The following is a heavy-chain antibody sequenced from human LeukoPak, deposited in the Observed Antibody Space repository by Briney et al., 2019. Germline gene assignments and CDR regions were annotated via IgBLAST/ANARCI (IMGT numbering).Heavy chain of an antibody. D-gene: IGHD5-12*01. CDR3: ATARYRGYAYFDY. CDR2: FDPEDGET. CDR1: GYTVTDLS. J-gene: IGHJ4*02. Sequence: ASVKVSCKVSGYTVTDLSIHWVRQAPGKGLEWMGGFDPEDGETIYAQKFQGRVTMTEDASTDTAYMELSSLRSGDTAVYYCATARYRGYAYFDYWGQGILVTVSS. V-gene: IGHV1-24*01.